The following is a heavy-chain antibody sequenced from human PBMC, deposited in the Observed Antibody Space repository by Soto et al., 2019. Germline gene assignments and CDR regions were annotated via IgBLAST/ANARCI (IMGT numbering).Heavy chain of an antibody. V-gene: IGHV1-8*01. J-gene: IGHJ6*03. CDR1: GYTFTSYD. Sequence: ASVKVSCKASGYTFTSYDINWVRQATGQGLEWMGWMNPNSGNTGYAQKFQGRVTMTRNTSISTAYMELSSLRSEDTAVYYCARVEYYDFWSARYPPNPGYYYYYMDVWGKGTTVTVSS. CDR2: MNPNSGNT. D-gene: IGHD3-3*01. CDR3: ARVEYYDFWSARYPPNPGYYYYYMDV.